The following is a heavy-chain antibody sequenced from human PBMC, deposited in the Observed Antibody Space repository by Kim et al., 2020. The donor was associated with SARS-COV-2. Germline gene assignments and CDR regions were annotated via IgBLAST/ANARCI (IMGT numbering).Heavy chain of an antibody. CDR3: ARVGGGFKIRVFDY. Sequence: ASVKVSCKASGYTFTSYAMHWVRQAPGQRLEWMGWINAGNGNTKYSQKFQGRVTITRDTSASTAYMELSSLRSEDTAVYYCARVGGGFKIRVFDYWGQGTLVTVSS. V-gene: IGHV1-3*01. CDR2: INAGNGNT. D-gene: IGHD3-10*01. J-gene: IGHJ4*02. CDR1: GYTFTSYA.